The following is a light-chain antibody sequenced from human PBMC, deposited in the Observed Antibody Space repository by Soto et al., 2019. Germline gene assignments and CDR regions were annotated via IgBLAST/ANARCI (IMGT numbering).Light chain of an antibody. V-gene: IGKV1-9*01. Sequence: IQLTQSPSSLSASVGDRVTITCRASQDIAIYLAWYQQKPGEAPKLLIYAASTLYGGVPSRFSGSGSGTDFALTITSLQDEDFETYYCQQLRMYQSTLGGGTKVDIK. CDR3: QQLRMYQST. J-gene: IGKJ4*01. CDR1: QDIAIY. CDR2: AAS.